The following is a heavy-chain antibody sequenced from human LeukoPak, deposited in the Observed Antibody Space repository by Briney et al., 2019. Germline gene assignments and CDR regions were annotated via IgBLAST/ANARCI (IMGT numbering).Heavy chain of an antibody. CDR2: IYYSGSA. D-gene: IGHD3-10*01. J-gene: IGHJ4*02. V-gene: IGHV4-31*03. CDR3: ARGVSGSGKGGFDY. CDR1: GGSIGSYY. Sequence: SETLSLTCTISGGSIGSYYWSWIRQHPGKGLEWIAYIYYSGSAYYNPSLKSRVTISVDTSKNQFSLKLSSVTAADTAVYYCARGVSGSGKGGFDYWGQGTLVTVSS.